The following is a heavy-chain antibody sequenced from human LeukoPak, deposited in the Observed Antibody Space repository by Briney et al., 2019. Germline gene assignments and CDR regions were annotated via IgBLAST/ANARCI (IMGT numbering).Heavy chain of an antibody. CDR2: INSNTGGT. CDR3: ARDDSSSSANAFDI. J-gene: IGHJ3*02. Sequence: ASVKVSCKASRYTFTGYHMHWVRQAPGQGLEWMGWINSNTGGTNYAQEFQGRVTMTRDTSISTAYMDLSSLRSDDTAVYYCARDDSSSSANAFDIWGQGTMVSVSS. CDR1: RYTFTGYH. D-gene: IGHD6-6*01. V-gene: IGHV1-2*02.